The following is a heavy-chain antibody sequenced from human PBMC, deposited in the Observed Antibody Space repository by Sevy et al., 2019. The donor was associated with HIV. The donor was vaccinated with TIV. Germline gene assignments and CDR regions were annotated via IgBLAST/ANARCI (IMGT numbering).Heavy chain of an antibody. D-gene: IGHD3-9*01. J-gene: IGHJ4*02. CDR2: IYYSGST. CDR3: ARDRYPLDY. CDR1: GGSISSYY. Sequence: SETLSLTCTVSGGSISSYYLSWIRQPPGKGLEWIGYIYYSGSTNYNPSLKSRVTISVDTSKNQFSLKLSSVTAADTAVYYCARDRYPLDYWGQGTLVTVSS. V-gene: IGHV4-59*12.